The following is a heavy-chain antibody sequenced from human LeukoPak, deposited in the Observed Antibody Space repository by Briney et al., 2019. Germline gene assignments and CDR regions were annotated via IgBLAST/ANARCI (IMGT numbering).Heavy chain of an antibody. CDR1: GFTFSSYE. CDR3: ARERLLSGGMDV. D-gene: IGHD1-26*01. V-gene: IGHV3-48*03. Sequence: GGSLRLSCAASGFTFSSYEMNWVRQAPGKGLEWVSYISSSGSTIYYADSVKGRFTISRDNAKNSLYLQMNSLRAEDTAVYYCARERLLSGGMDVWSQGTTVTVSS. CDR2: ISSSGSTI. J-gene: IGHJ6*02.